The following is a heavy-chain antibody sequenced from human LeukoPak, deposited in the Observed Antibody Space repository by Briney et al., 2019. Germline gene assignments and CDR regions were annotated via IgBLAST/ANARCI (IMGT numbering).Heavy chain of an antibody. CDR1: GFTFSSSA. Sequence: GGSLRLSCSASGFTFSSSAMHWVRQAPGKGLEYVSTISSNGGNTYYADSVKGRFTISRDNSKNTLYMQMNSLRAEDTAVYYCAKERDSRGYFDYWGQGTLVTVSS. J-gene: IGHJ4*02. V-gene: IGHV3-64*04. CDR2: ISSNGGNT. D-gene: IGHD6-13*01. CDR3: AKERDSRGYFDY.